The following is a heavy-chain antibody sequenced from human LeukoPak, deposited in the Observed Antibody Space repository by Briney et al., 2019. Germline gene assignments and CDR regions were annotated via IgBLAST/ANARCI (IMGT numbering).Heavy chain of an antibody. J-gene: IGHJ6*02. Sequence: GRSLRLSCAASGFTFSSYGMHWVRQAPGKGLEWVALIWYDGSNKYYADSVKGRFTISRDESKNTLYLQMNSLRRDDTAVYYCTRAPHGMDVWGQGTTVTVSS. CDR1: GFTFSSYG. CDR3: TRAPHGMDV. CDR2: IWYDGSNK. V-gene: IGHV3-30*19.